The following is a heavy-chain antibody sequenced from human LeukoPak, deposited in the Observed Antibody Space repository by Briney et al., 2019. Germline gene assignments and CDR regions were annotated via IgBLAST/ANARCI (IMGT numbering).Heavy chain of an antibody. J-gene: IGHJ5*02. CDR3: AREGTYYDFWSGYHPNWFDP. Sequence: GGSLRLSCAASGFTFSSYSMNWVRQAPGKGLEWVSYISSSSSTIYYADSVKGRFTISRDNAKNSLYLQMNSLRAEDTAVYYCAREGTYYDFWSGYHPNWFDPWGQGTLVTVSS. V-gene: IGHV3-48*04. CDR1: GFTFSSYS. D-gene: IGHD3-3*01. CDR2: ISSSSSTI.